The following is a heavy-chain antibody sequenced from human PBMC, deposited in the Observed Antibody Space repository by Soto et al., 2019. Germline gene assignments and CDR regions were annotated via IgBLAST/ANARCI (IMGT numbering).Heavy chain of an antibody. CDR1: GDTFSRYS. J-gene: IGHJ6*02. CDR2: IFPVFGTA. D-gene: IGHD2-2*01. CDR3: AVGPSAAAWYSHGMDV. V-gene: IGHV1-69*12. Sequence: QVQLVQSGAEVKKPGSLVRVSCKASGDTFSRYSISWVRQAPGQGLEWMGGIFPVFGTATYAQKFQGRVLIIAEESTTTAYMELTSMTPEDTAVYYCAVGPSAAAWYSHGMDVWDQGTTRTVSS.